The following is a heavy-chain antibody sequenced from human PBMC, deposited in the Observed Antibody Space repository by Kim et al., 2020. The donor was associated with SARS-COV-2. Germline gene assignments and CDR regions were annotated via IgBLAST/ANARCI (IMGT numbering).Heavy chain of an antibody. CDR1: GGSISSSNW. CDR3: AGSQPFAPRNYGSGMNPRSFDY. J-gene: IGHJ4*02. Sequence: SETLSLTCAVSGGSISSSNWWSWVRQPPGKGLEWIGEIYHSGSTNYNPSLKSRVTISVDKSKNQFSLKLSSVTAADTAVYYCAGSQPFAPRNYGSGMNPRSFDYWGQGTLVTVSS. V-gene: IGHV4-4*02. CDR2: IYHSGST. D-gene: IGHD3-10*01.